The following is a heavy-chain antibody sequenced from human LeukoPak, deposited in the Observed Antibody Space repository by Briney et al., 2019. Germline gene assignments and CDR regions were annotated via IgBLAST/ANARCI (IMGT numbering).Heavy chain of an antibody. CDR1: GFTFSSYW. V-gene: IGHV3-74*01. D-gene: IGHD3-10*01. CDR2: IRSDGST. CDR3: ARAGDYGSGSCAFDM. Sequence: GGSPRLSCAASGFTFSSYWMHWVRQAPGKGLVWVSRIRSDGSTTYADSVKGRFTISGDNAKNTLYLQMNSLRAEDTAVYYCARAGDYGSGSCAFDMWGQGTMVTVSS. J-gene: IGHJ3*02.